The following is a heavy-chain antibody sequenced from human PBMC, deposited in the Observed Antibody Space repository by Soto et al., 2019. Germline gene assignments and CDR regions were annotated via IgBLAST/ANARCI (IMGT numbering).Heavy chain of an antibody. D-gene: IGHD6-6*01. CDR2: INPSVGRT. CDR1: GYTFTIYY. Sequence: ASVKVSCKASGYTFTIYYMHWVRQAPGQGLEWMGIINPSVGRTSYAQKFQGRVTMTADASTSTAYMELSSLRSEDTAVYYCASIIAARPGYYGMDVWGQGTTVTVSS. CDR3: ASIIAARPGYYGMDV. V-gene: IGHV1-46*01. J-gene: IGHJ6*02.